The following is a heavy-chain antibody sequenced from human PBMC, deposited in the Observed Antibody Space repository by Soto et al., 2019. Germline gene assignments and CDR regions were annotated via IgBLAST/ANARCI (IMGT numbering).Heavy chain of an antibody. V-gene: IGHV1-18*01. J-gene: IGHJ6*02. CDR2: ISAYNGNT. CDR3: ARDGSYYYVGSGTHDGMDV. CDR1: GYTFTSYG. Sequence: ASVKVSCKASGYTFTSYGISWVRQAPGQGLEWMGWISAYNGNTNYAQKLQGRVIMTTDTSTSTAYMELRSLRSDDTAVYYCARDGSYYYVGSGTHDGMDVWGQGTTVTVSS. D-gene: IGHD3-10*02.